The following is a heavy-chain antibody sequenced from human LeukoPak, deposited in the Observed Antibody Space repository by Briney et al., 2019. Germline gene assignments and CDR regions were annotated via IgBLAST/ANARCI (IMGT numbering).Heavy chain of an antibody. Sequence: PSETLSLTCTVSGASIRTYYWSWIRQPPGKGLEWIGYIYYTGSTNYNPSLKSRVTISVDTSKNQFSLKLSSVTAEDTAVYYCARDGGLRRWEVSTVYNYGMDVWGQGTTVTVSS. V-gene: IGHV4-59*01. J-gene: IGHJ6*02. D-gene: IGHD1-26*01. CDR1: GASIRTYY. CDR3: ARDGGLRRWEVSTVYNYGMDV. CDR2: IYYTGST.